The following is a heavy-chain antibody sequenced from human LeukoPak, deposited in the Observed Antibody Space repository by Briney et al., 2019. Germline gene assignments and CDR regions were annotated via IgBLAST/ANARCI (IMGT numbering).Heavy chain of an antibody. CDR1: GFSFGSYS. CDR2: ISSSTRII. V-gene: IGHV3-48*04. J-gene: IGHJ4*02. Sequence: GGSLRLACAAYGFSFGSYSMNWVRPAPGRGRERVSSISSSTRIIYYADSVKGRFTISRDDAKNSLYLQMNSLRAEDTAVYYCARGSSGVAVAGTPFDYWGQGTLVTVSS. D-gene: IGHD6-19*01. CDR3: ARGSSGVAVAGTPFDY.